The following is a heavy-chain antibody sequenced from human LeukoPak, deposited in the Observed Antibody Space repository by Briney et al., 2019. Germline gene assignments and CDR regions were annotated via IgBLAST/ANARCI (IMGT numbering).Heavy chain of an antibody. CDR3: ARGSRAQGHAFDI. Sequence: RSGGSQRLSCAASGFSFSSYWMHWVRQPAGKGLVWVLRINSDGSSTSNADSVKGRFTISRDNTKNTLYLQMNSLRAEDTAVYYGARGSRAQGHAFDIWGQGTMVTVSS. CDR2: INSDGSST. CDR1: GFSFSSYW. J-gene: IGHJ3*02. V-gene: IGHV3-74*01.